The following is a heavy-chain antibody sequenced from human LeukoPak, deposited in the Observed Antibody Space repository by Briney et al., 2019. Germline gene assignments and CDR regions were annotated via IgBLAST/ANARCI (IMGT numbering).Heavy chain of an antibody. D-gene: IGHD6-6*01. J-gene: IGHJ6*03. V-gene: IGHV4-34*01. CDR2: INHSGST. CDR3: ARTRPELRRPYSSSSPYYYMDV. CDR1: GGSFSGYY. Sequence: SETLSLTCAVYGGSFSGYYWSWIRQPPGKGLEWIGEINHSGSTNYNPSLKSRVTISVDTSKNQFSLKLSSVTAADTAVYYCARTRPELRRPYSSSSPYYYMDVWGKGTTVTVSS.